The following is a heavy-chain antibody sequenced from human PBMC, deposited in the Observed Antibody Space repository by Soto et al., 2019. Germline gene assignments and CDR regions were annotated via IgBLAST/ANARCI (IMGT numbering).Heavy chain of an antibody. CDR2: ISYDGSNK. D-gene: IGHD3-3*01. CDR1: GFTFSSYG. J-gene: IGHJ4*02. Sequence: GGSLRLSCAASGFTFSSYGMHWVRQAPGKGLEWVAVISYDGSNKYYADSVKGRFTISRDNSKNTLYLQMNSLRAEDTAVYYCAKGRTRPLLEWLSAPLYYWGQGTLVTVSS. V-gene: IGHV3-30*18. CDR3: AKGRTRPLLEWLSAPLYY.